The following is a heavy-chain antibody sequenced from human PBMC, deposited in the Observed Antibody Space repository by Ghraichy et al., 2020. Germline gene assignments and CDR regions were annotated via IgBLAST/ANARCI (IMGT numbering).Heavy chain of an antibody. D-gene: IGHD3-22*01. J-gene: IGHJ6*02. Sequence: GGSLRLSCAASGFTFSSYSMNWIRQAPGKGLEWVSSISSSSSYIYYADSVKGRFTISRDNAKNSLYLQMNSLRAEDTAVYYCARVLDSSGFEYDYGMDVWGQGTTVTVSS. CDR1: GFTFSSYS. V-gene: IGHV3-21*01. CDR3: ARVLDSSGFEYDYGMDV. CDR2: ISSSSSYI.